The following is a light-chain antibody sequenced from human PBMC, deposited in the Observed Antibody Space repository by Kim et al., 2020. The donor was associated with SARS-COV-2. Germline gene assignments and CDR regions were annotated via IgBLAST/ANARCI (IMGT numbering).Light chain of an antibody. J-gene: IGLJ7*01. CDR2: EDN. V-gene: IGLV6-57*04. Sequence: NFMLTQPHSLSESPGKTVTISCTRSSGSIASNYVQWYQQRPGSAPTTLIYEDNRRPSGVPDRFSGSIDRPSNSASLTISGLKTEDEADYYCQSYDTSDLAVFGGGTQLTVL. CDR3: QSYDTSDLAV. CDR1: SGSIASNY.